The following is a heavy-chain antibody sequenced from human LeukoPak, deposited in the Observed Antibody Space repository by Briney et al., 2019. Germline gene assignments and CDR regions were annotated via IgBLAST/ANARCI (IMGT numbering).Heavy chain of an antibody. D-gene: IGHD1-14*01. V-gene: IGHV3-30*01. J-gene: IGHJ3*02. CDR3: ARGPHYHCRLGAFDI. CDR1: GFTFSSYG. CDR2: ISYDGSNK. Sequence: GGSLRLSWAASGFTFSSYGMHWVRQAPGKGLEWGAGISYDGSNKYYQDSVNGRFTISRENSKNTLYLQMNSLRAEDTAVYYCARGPHYHCRLGAFDICGQGTMVTVSS.